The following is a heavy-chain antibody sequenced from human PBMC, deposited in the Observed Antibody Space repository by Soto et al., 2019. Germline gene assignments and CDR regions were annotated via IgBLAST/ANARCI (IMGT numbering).Heavy chain of an antibody. CDR1: GYSFTDYH. Sequence: ASVKVSFKASGYSFTDYHIHWVRQAPGQWLELLGRINPKSGGTSTAQKFQGWVTMTTDTSISTASMELTRLTSDDTAIYYCERADSTDCYNGVCYFFYNHELDVWGQGTTVPVSS. CDR3: ERADSTDCYNGVCYFFYNHELDV. V-gene: IGHV1-2*04. J-gene: IGHJ6*02. CDR2: INPKSGGT. D-gene: IGHD2-8*01.